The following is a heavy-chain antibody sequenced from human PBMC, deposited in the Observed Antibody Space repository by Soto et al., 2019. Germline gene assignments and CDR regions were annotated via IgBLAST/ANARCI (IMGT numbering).Heavy chain of an antibody. D-gene: IGHD2-15*01. Sequence: GSLRLSCAASGFTFSGSAMHWVRRASGKGLEWVGRIRSKANSYATAYAASVKGRFTISRDDSKNTAYLQMNSLKTEDTAVYYCTSRSDSRSLGWGQGTLVTVSS. J-gene: IGHJ4*02. V-gene: IGHV3-73*01. CDR3: TSRSDSRSLG. CDR1: GFTFSGSA. CDR2: IRSKANSYAT.